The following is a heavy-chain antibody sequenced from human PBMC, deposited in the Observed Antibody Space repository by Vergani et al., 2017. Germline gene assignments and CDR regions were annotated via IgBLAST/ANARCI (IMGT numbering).Heavy chain of an antibody. CDR3: TRHVLAGGYANGDV. J-gene: IGHJ6*04. Sequence: EVQLVESGGGLVQPGGSLKLSCAASGLTFSGSAMHWVRQASGKGLEWVGRIRSKANSYATAYAASVKGRFTISRDDSKNTAYLQMNSLKTEDTAVYYCTRHVLAGGYANGDVWGKGTTVTVSS. CDR2: IRSKANSYAT. CDR1: GLTFSGSA. V-gene: IGHV3-73*02. D-gene: IGHD5-18*01.